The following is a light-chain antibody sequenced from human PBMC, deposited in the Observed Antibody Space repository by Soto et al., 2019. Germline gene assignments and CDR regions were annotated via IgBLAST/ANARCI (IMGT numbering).Light chain of an antibody. J-gene: IGKJ4*01. CDR3: QQYDTLPLA. CDR1: QSISTW. V-gene: IGKV1-5*01. Sequence: DIQMTQSPSTLSASVGDRVTITCRASQSISTWLAWYQQRPGKAPKLLIFDASTLGGGVPSRFSGSGSGSDVTLPSSSLQPDDFATYYCQQYDTLPLAFGGGTKVEIK. CDR2: DAS.